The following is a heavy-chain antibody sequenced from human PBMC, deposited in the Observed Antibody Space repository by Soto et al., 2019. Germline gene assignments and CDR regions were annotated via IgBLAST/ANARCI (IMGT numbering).Heavy chain of an antibody. CDR3: ARGITMVRGVIGGMDV. D-gene: IGHD3-10*01. Sequence: QVQLVESGGGVVQPGRSLRLSCAASGFTFSSYGMHWVRQAPGKGLEWVAVISYDGSNKYYADSVKGRFTISRDNSKNTLYLQMNSLRAEDTAVYYCARGITMVRGVIGGMDVWVQGTTVTVSS. CDR1: GFTFSSYG. V-gene: IGHV3-30*03. J-gene: IGHJ6*02. CDR2: ISYDGSNK.